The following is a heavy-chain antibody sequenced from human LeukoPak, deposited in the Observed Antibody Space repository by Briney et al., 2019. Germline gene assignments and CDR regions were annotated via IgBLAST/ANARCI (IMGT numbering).Heavy chain of an antibody. Sequence: SSETLSLTCTVSGGSISSYYWSWIRQPPGKGLEWIGYIYYSGSTNYNPSLKSRVTISVDTSKNQFSLKLSSVTAADTAVYYCARVIIVNTAMVSSHWLDPWGQGTLVTVSS. V-gene: IGHV4-59*01. CDR2: IYYSGST. CDR1: GGSISSYY. CDR3: ARVIIVNTAMVSSHWLDP. D-gene: IGHD5-18*01. J-gene: IGHJ5*02.